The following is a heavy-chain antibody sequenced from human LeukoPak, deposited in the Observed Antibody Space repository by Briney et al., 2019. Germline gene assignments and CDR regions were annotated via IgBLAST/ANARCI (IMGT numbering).Heavy chain of an antibody. J-gene: IGHJ4*02. V-gene: IGHV3-23*01. CDR1: GLTVTNAW. Sequence: PGGSLRLSCAASGLTVTNAWMNWVRQAPGKGLEWVSAITDSGDRTYYADSVKGRFTISRDNSKNTLYLQMNSLRADDTAVYYCAKDRGGLSGSYDYWGQGTLVTVSS. D-gene: IGHD1-26*01. CDR2: ITDSGDRT. CDR3: AKDRGGLSGSYDY.